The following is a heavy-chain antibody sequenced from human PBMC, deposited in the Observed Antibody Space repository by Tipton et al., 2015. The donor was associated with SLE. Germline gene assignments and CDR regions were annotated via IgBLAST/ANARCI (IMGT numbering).Heavy chain of an antibody. J-gene: IGHJ4*02. CDR2: IKQDGSEK. CDR3: AREGYSYGQYYFDY. Sequence: SLRLSCAASGFTFSSYWMSWVRQAPGKGLEWVANIKQDGSEKYYVDSVKGRFTISRDNAKNSLYLQMNSLRAEDTAVYYCAREGYSYGQYYFDYWGQGTLVTVSS. V-gene: IGHV3-7*01. D-gene: IGHD5-18*01. CDR1: GFTFSSYW.